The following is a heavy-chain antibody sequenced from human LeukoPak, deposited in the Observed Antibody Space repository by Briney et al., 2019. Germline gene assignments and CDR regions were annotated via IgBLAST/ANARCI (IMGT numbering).Heavy chain of an antibody. CDR2: INHSGST. D-gene: IGHD4-17*01. V-gene: IGHV4-34*01. J-gene: IGHJ4*02. CDR1: GVSFSGYY. Sequence: SETLSLTCAVYGVSFSGYYWSWIRQPPGKGLEWIGEINHSGSTNYNPSLKSRVTISVDTSKNQFSLKLSSVTAADTAVYYCARGYGRYFDYWGQGTLVTVSS. CDR3: ARGYGRYFDY.